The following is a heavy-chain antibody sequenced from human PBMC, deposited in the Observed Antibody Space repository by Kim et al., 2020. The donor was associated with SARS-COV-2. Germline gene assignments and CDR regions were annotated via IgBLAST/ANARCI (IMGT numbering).Heavy chain of an antibody. V-gene: IGHV4-59*01. D-gene: IGHD4-17*01. J-gene: IGHJ5*02. Sequence: SETLSLTCTVSGGSISSYYWSWIRQPPGKGLEWIGYIYYSGSTNYNPSLKSRVTISVDTSKNQFSLKLSSVTAADTAVYYCARDRGTVTTHWFDPWGQGTLVTVSS. CDR2: IYYSGST. CDR3: ARDRGTVTTHWFDP. CDR1: GGSISSYY.